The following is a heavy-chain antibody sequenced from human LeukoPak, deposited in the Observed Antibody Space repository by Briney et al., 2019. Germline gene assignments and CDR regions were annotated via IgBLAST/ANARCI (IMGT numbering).Heavy chain of an antibody. Sequence: SETLSLTCTVSGGSISSYYWSWIRQPPGKGLEWIGYIYYSGSTNYNPSLKSRVTISVDTSKNQFSLKLSSVTAADTDVYYCARMWFSSSWDRQFDPWGQGTLVTVSS. CDR3: ARMWFSSSWDRQFDP. CDR2: IYYSGST. CDR1: GGSISSYY. V-gene: IGHV4-59*01. D-gene: IGHD6-13*01. J-gene: IGHJ5*02.